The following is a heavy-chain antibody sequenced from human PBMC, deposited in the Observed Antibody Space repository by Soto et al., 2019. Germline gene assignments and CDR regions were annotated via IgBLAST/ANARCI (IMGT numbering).Heavy chain of an antibody. CDR1: GDSISSDKW. CDR3: ARGGDWQFDY. D-gene: IGHD2-21*02. CDR2: IHQSGRT. V-gene: IGHV4-4*02. J-gene: IGHJ4*02. Sequence: QVQLQESGPGLVKPSGTLSLTCAVSGDSISSDKWWSWVRQPPGKGPEWIGEIHQSGRTNYNPSLKSRVTILVEKSKNQVSLELSSMTAADTAVYYCARGGDWQFDYWGQGTLVTVSS.